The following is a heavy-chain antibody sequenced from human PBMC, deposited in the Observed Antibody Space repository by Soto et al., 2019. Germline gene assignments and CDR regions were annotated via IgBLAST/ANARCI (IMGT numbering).Heavy chain of an antibody. Sequence: SETQSLTCTVSGDSVRSSNYYWGWIRQPPGKGLEWIGGVYYSGSTYYNPSLKSRVTMSVDTSKNQFSLKLSSVTAADAAVYYCARHPTFSGWEYYFDYWGQGTPVTVSS. CDR2: VYYSGST. CDR3: ARHPTFSGWEYYFDY. V-gene: IGHV4-39*01. CDR1: GDSVRSSNYY. D-gene: IGHD6-19*01. J-gene: IGHJ4*02.